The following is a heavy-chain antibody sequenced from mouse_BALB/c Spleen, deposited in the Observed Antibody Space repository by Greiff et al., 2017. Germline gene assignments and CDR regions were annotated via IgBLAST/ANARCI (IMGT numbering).Heavy chain of an antibody. V-gene: IGHV5-17*02. D-gene: IGHD4-1*01. Sequence: EVKVVESGGGLVQPGGSRKLSCAASGFTFSSFGMHWVRQAPEKGLEWVAYISSGSSTIYYADTVKGRFTISRDNPKNTLFLQMTSLRSEDTAMYYCARNWPRADYFDYWGQGTTLTVSS. J-gene: IGHJ2*01. CDR2: ISSGSSTI. CDR3: ARNWPRADYFDY. CDR1: GFTFSSFG.